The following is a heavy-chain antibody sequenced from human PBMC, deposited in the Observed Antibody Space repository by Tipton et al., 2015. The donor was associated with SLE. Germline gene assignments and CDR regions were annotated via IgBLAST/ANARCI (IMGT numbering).Heavy chain of an antibody. Sequence: LRLSCTVSGGSISSYYWSWIRQPPGKGLEWIGYIYYSGSTNYNPSLKSRVTISVDTSKNQFSLTLTSVTAADTAVYYCARGPTEKQWLRWYFDLWGRGTLVTVSS. CDR1: GGSISSYY. J-gene: IGHJ2*01. CDR3: ARGPTEKQWLRWYFDL. CDR2: IYYSGST. D-gene: IGHD6-19*01. V-gene: IGHV4-59*01.